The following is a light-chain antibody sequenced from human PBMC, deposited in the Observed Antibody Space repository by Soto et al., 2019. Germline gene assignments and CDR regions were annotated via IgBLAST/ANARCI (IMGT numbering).Light chain of an antibody. J-gene: IGKJ5*01. CDR3: QQRSNWPPRS. CDR2: DAS. V-gene: IGKV3-11*01. CDR1: QSVSSN. Sequence: EIVVTQSPATLSVSPGERATLSCRASQSVSSNLAWYQQKPGQAPRLLIYDASNRATGIPARFSGSGSGTDFTLTISSLEPEDFAVYYCQQRSNWPPRSFGQGARL.